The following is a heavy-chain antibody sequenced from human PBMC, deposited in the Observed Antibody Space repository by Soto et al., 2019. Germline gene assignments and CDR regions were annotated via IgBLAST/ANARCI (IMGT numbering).Heavy chain of an antibody. J-gene: IGHJ4*02. V-gene: IGHV1-69*02. CDR2: IFPLTDIP. Sequence: QVQLVQSGTEVKKPGSSVKVSCKASGGTFRNYPINWVRQAPGQGLEWMGSIFPLTDIPDYAQNFQARLTINAEQSTSTGYLELSSLTSDDTAMYFCARGPLVVLNYFESWGQGTPVTVSS. CDR1: GGTFRNYP. CDR3: ARGPLVVLNYFES.